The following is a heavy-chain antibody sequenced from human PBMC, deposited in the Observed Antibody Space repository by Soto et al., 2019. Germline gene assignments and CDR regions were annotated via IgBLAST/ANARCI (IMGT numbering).Heavy chain of an antibody. CDR1: GYSITTGYY. D-gene: IGHD3-22*01. Sequence: SETLSLTCAVSGYSITTGYYWGWIRQSPGKGLEWIGSIYHSGSTYYNPSLKSRVTISVDTSKNQFSLKLSSVTAADTAVYYCARATYYFHSSGYAYHFDYWGQGTQVT. CDR3: ARATYYFHSSGYAYHFDY. V-gene: IGHV4-38-2*01. CDR2: IYHSGST. J-gene: IGHJ4*02.